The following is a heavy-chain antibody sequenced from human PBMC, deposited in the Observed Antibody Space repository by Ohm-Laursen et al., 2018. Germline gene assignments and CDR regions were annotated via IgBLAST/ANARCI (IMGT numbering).Heavy chain of an antibody. CDR2: VSGSSERT. D-gene: IGHD6-25*01. CDR1: GFTVSNFY. J-gene: IGHJ6*02. Sequence: SLRLSCSASGFTVSNFYMSWVRQAPGKGLEWVSGVSGSSERTYYGESVKGRFTISRDNAKNTLYLQMNSLRAEDTAVYYCVKAAEVGSIDYFYFGLDVWGQGTTVTISS. V-gene: IGHV3-23*01. CDR3: VKAAEVGSIDYFYFGLDV.